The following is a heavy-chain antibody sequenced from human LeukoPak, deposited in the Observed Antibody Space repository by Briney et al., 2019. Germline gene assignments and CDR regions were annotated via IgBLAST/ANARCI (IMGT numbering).Heavy chain of an antibody. Sequence: GGSLRLSCGASGFTFSSHRMHWVRQAPGEAPAWVARISCDGMSAFYADSVRGRFTVSRDNVKSTMFLQMASLRAEDTAVYYCVRLTFYGEGRGYYPDHWGQGTLVTVSS. J-gene: IGHJ4*02. CDR3: VRLTFYGEGRGYYPDH. V-gene: IGHV3-74*01. CDR2: ISCDGMSA. CDR1: GFTFSSHR. D-gene: IGHD3-22*01.